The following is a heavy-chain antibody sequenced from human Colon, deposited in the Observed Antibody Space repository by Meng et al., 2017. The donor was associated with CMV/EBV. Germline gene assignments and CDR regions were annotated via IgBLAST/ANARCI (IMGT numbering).Heavy chain of an antibody. Sequence: YTFTSYDINWVRQATGQALEWMGWMNPNSGNTGYAQKFQGRVTMTRNTSISTAYMGLSSLDFEDTAVYYCARFYPYCSGGKCYPYFDYWGQGSLVTVSS. CDR2: MNPNSGNT. V-gene: IGHV1-8*01. CDR3: ARFYPYCSGGKCYPYFDY. J-gene: IGHJ4*02. CDR1: YTFTSYD. D-gene: IGHD2-15*01.